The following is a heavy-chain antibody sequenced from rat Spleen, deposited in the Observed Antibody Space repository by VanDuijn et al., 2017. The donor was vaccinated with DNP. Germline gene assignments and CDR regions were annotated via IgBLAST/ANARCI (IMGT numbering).Heavy chain of an antibody. Sequence: EVLLVESDGGLVQPGRSLKLSCAVSGFTFNDYYMAWVRQAPAKGLEWVATISYNGGTPYYRDSVKGRFTISRDNAKNTQYLQMDSLRSEDTATYYCARGNDGFTYWGQGTLVTVSS. CDR2: ISYNGGTP. J-gene: IGHJ3*01. CDR1: GFTFNDYY. V-gene: IGHV5-7*01. CDR3: ARGNDGFTY.